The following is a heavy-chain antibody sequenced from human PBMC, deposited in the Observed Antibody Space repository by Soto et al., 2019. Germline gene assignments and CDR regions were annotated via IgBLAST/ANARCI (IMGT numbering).Heavy chain of an antibody. J-gene: IGHJ6*02. CDR1: GYTFTGYY. CDR3: AREGMVAAGGLMDV. D-gene: IGHD1-26*01. Sequence: ASVKVSCKASGYTFTGYYMHWVRQAPGQGLEWMGWINLNSGGTSYAQKFQGRVTMTRDTSISTAYMELSRLRSDDRAVYYCAREGMVAAGGLMDVWGQGTTVTVSS. V-gene: IGHV1-2*02. CDR2: INLNSGGT.